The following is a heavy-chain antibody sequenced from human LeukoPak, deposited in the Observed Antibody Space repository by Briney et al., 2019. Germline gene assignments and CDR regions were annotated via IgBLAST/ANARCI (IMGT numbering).Heavy chain of an antibody. CDR3: ARSRPGGDYQFDY. CDR1: GDSISSYH. CDR2: IYYSGGT. D-gene: IGHD4-17*01. J-gene: IGHJ4*02. Sequence: SETLSLTCAVSGDSISSYHWSWIRQPPGKGLEWIGYIYYSGGTNYNPSLKSRVTMSVDTSKNQFSLKLSSVTAADTAVYYCARSRPGGDYQFDYWGQGTLVTVSS. V-gene: IGHV4-59*01.